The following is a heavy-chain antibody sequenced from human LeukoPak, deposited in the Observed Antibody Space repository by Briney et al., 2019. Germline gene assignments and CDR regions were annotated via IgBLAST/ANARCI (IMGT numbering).Heavy chain of an antibody. CDR2: INSDGGTT. CDR3: AISRYSGTSLDY. D-gene: IGHD1-26*01. V-gene: IGHV3-74*01. Sequence: PGGSLRLSCAASGFTFSSYWMHWVRQAPGKGLVWVSRINSDGGTTTYADSVKGRVTISRDNAKSTLYLQMNSLRIEDTAVYYCAISRYSGTSLDYWGQGSLVTVPS. CDR1: GFTFSSYW. J-gene: IGHJ4*02.